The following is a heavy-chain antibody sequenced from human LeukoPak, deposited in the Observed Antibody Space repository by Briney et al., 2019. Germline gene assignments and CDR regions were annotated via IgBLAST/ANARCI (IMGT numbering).Heavy chain of an antibody. CDR2: IYYSGST. J-gene: IGHJ4*02. CDR1: GGSISSYY. V-gene: IGHV4-59*01. CDR3: ARGRYFDWFRFDY. D-gene: IGHD3-9*01. Sequence: PSETLSLTCTVSGGSISSYYWSWIRQPPGKGLEWIGYIYYSGSTNYNPSLKSRVTISVDTSKNQFSLKLSSVTAADTAVYYCARGRYFDWFRFDYWGQGTLVTVSP.